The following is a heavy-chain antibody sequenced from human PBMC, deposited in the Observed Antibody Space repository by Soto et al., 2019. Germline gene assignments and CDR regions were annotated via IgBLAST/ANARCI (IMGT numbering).Heavy chain of an antibody. J-gene: IGHJ4*02. CDR3: ASYYYVSGDYRYFDY. D-gene: IGHD3-10*01. Sequence: PSETLSLTCTVSGDSISSSTYYWGWIRQSPGKGLEWIGNIHYSGSTYYNPSLKSRVTISVDTSKNQFSLKLSSVTAADTAGYYCASYYYVSGDYRYFDYWGQGTMGTVSS. CDR1: GDSISSSTYY. V-gene: IGHV4-39*01. CDR2: IHYSGST.